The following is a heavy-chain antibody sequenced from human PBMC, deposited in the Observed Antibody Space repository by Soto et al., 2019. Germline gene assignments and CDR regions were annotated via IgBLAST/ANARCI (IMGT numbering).Heavy chain of an antibody. CDR3: ARGKAIFGVVPGFDY. CDR2: ISSSSSTI. J-gene: IGHJ4*02. Sequence: VQLVESGGGLVQPGGSPRLSCAASGFTFSSYSMNWVRQAPGKGLEWVSYISSSSSTIYYADSVKGRFTISRDNAKNSLYLQMNSLRAEDTAVYYCARGKAIFGVVPGFDYWGQGTLVTVSS. V-gene: IGHV3-48*01. D-gene: IGHD3-3*01. CDR1: GFTFSSYS.